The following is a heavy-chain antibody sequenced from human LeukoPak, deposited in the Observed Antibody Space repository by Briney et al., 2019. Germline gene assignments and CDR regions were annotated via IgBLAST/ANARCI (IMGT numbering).Heavy chain of an antibody. J-gene: IGHJ4*02. Sequence: SGPTLVNPTQTLTLTCTFSGFSLSTSEVGVGWIRQPPGKALEWLALIYWDGDNRYSPSLKSRLTITKNTSKNHVVLTMTNMDPVDTATYYCAHRRSGSYLNYWGQGILVTVSS. CDR1: GFSLSTSEVG. CDR2: IYWDGDN. CDR3: AHRRSGSYLNY. D-gene: IGHD3-3*01. V-gene: IGHV2-5*02.